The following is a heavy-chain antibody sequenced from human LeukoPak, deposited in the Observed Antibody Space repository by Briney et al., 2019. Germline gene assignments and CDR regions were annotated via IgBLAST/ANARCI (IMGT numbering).Heavy chain of an antibody. CDR1: GFTFSSYA. CDR3: AKMRGGSYYSGSDY. Sequence: PGGSLRLSCAASGFTFSSYAMNWVRQAPGKGLEWVSAVRGSDAGTSYADSVKGRFTITSDNSNNTQYLQMNSMTDEATAVYCCAKMRGGSYYSGSDYWGQGNLVTVSS. CDR2: VRGSDAGT. V-gene: IGHV3-23*01. D-gene: IGHD1-26*01. J-gene: IGHJ4*02.